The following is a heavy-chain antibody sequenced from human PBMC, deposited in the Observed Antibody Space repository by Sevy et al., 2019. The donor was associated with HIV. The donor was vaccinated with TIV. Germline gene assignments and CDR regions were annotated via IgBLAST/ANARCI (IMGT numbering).Heavy chain of an antibody. J-gene: IGHJ6*02. V-gene: IGHV1-18*01. CDR2: INTDTGNT. CDR3: ARAHQVPPRQHYYYFGMDV. D-gene: IGHD2-2*01. Sequence: ASVKVSCKTSGFVFRNYGISWVRQAPGQGLEWMGWINTDTGNTDYAQKVQGRVSMTRDTSTSTVYMELRNLRFDDTAVYYCARAHQVPPRQHYYYFGMDVWGQGTTVTVSS. CDR1: GFVFRNYG.